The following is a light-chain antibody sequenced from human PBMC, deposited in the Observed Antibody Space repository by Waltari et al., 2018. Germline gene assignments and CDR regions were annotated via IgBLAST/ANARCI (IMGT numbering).Light chain of an antibody. CDR1: SLRSYY. CDR2: GEN. J-gene: IGLJ2*01. V-gene: IGLV3-19*01. Sequence: SSELTQDPAVSVALGQTVRITCQGDSLRSYYATWYQQKPGQAPVLVIYGENNRPSGIPDRFSGSSSGNTASLTITGAQAEDEADYYCKSRDSSVYHWVFGGGTKLTVL. CDR3: KSRDSSVYHWV.